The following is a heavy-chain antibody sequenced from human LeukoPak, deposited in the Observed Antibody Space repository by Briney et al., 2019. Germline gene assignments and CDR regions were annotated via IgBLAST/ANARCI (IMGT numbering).Heavy chain of an antibody. CDR1: GFTFSSCA. CDR2: ISGSGGNT. CDR3: ARDKRYYYDSSGYLSLDY. J-gene: IGHJ4*02. D-gene: IGHD3-22*01. Sequence: GSLRLSCAASGFTFSSCAMSWVRQAPGKGLEWVSAISGSGGNTYYADSVKGRFTISRDNSKNTLYLQMNSLRAEDTAVYYCARDKRYYYDSSGYLSLDYWGQGTLVTVSS. V-gene: IGHV3-23*01.